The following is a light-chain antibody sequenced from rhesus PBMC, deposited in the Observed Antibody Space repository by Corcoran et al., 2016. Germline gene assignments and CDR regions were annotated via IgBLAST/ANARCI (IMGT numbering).Light chain of an antibody. J-gene: IGKJ4*01. CDR1: QGISSW. V-gene: IGKV1-22*01. CDR3: QQYRSRPLT. Sequence: DIQMTQSPSSLSASVGDTVTITCRASQGISSWLAWYQQKPGKAPKLLIYKASSLQSGVTYRFSGSGSGTDFTLTISSLQSEDFATYYCQQYRSRPLTFGGGTKVELK. CDR2: KAS.